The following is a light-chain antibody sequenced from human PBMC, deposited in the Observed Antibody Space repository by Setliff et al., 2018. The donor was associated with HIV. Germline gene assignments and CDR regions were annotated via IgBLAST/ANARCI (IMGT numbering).Light chain of an antibody. V-gene: IGLV2-14*01. CDR2: EVS. Sequence: QSALTQPVSVSGSPGQSITISCTGTSSDVGGYPYVSWYQQYPGKVPKLMIYEVSNRPSGVSNRFSGSKSANMASLTISGLQAEDEADYYCSSYTSSSTLVFGTGTKVTVL. CDR3: SSYTSSSTLV. J-gene: IGLJ1*01. CDR1: SSDVGGYPY.